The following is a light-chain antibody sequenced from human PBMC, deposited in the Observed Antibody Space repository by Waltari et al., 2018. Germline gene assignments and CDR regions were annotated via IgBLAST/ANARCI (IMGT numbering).Light chain of an antibody. Sequence: QSALTQPRSVSGSPGQSVTISCTGGNSVSWYQQHPGKVPKLIIFDVTQRPSGVPDRFSGSKSGDTASLTISGLQAEDEADYHCCSYAGSYTVKVFGGGTKLTVL. J-gene: IGLJ2*01. V-gene: IGLV2-11*01. CDR2: DVT. CDR1: NS. CDR3: CSYAGSYTVKV.